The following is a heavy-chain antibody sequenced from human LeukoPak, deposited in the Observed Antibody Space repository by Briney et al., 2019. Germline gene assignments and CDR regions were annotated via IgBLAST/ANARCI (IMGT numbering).Heavy chain of an antibody. CDR3: ARWLRGYNDWFDP. Sequence: ASVKVYCKPSGYTFTTYGIIWVRQAPGQGLEWMGWISAYNGNTNYAQNVQGRVTMTTDTSTSTAYMELRSLRSDDTALYYCARWLRGYNDWFDPWSQGTLVTVSS. CDR2: ISAYNGNT. D-gene: IGHD3-22*01. CDR1: GYTFTTYG. V-gene: IGHV1-18*01. J-gene: IGHJ5*02.